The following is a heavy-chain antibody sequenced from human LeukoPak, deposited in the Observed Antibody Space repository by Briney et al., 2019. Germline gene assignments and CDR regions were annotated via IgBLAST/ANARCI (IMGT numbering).Heavy chain of an antibody. V-gene: IGHV3-30-3*01. CDR1: GFTFSSYA. Sequence: GGSLRLSCAASGFTFSSYAMSWVRQASGKGLEWVAVISYDGSNKYYADSVKGRFTISRDNSKNTLYLQMNSLRAEDTAVYYCARDCYYSLGYFQHWGQGTLVTVSS. CDR3: ARDCYYSLGYFQH. J-gene: IGHJ1*01. D-gene: IGHD2-15*01. CDR2: ISYDGSNK.